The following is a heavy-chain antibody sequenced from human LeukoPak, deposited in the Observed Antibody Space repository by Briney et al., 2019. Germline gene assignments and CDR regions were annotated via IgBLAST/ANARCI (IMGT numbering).Heavy chain of an antibody. CDR3: ARAGGDLRYFDWLVY. J-gene: IGHJ4*02. D-gene: IGHD3-9*01. CDR1: GFTFSSYS. V-gene: IGHV3-21*01. CDR2: ISSSSSYI. Sequence: GGSLRLSCAASGFTFSSYSMNWVRQAPGKGLEWVSSISSSSSYIYYADSVKGRFTISRDNAKNSLYLQMNSLRAEDTAVYYCARAGGDLRYFDWLVYWGQGTLVTVSS.